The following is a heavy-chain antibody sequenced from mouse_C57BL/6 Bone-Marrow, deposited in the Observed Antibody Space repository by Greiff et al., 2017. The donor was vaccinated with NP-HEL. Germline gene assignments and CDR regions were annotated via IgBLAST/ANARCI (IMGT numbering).Heavy chain of an antibody. CDR3: ARSHYYAHYYAMDY. CDR1: GYTFTSYT. D-gene: IGHD1-2*01. J-gene: IGHJ4*01. V-gene: IGHV1-4*01. Sequence: QVQLQQSGAELARPGASVKMSCKASGYTFTSYTMHWVKQRPGQGLEWIGYINPSSGYTKYNQKFKDKATLTADKSSSTAYMQLSSLTSEDSAVYYCARSHYYAHYYAMDYWGQGTPVTVSS. CDR2: INPSSGYT.